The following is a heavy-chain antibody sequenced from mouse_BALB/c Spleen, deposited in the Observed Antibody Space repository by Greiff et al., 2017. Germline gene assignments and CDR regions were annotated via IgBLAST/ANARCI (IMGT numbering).Heavy chain of an antibody. D-gene: IGHD1-1*01. CDR3: ARSGFTTVGGDY. V-gene: IGHV1S29*02. CDR1: GYTFTDYN. Sequence: EVQLQQSGPELVKPGASVKISCKASGYTFTDYNMHWVKQSHGKSLEWIGYIYPYNGGTGYNQKFKSKATLTVDNSSSTAYMELRSLTSEDSAVYYCARSGFTTVGGDYWGQGTTLTVSS. CDR2: IYPYNGGT. J-gene: IGHJ2*01.